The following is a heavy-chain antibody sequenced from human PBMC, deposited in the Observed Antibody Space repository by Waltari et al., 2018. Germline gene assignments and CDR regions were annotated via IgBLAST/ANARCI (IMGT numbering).Heavy chain of an antibody. Sequence: EVQLVESGGGLVQPGGSLRLSCAASGLSFSTYWMHWVRQGPGKGLVWVARINGSGSTTNHADSVKGRFTISRDNANNTLYLQMNSLRAEDTAVYYCAAPHSTSWYVSDYWGQGALVTVSS. CDR3: AAPHSTSWYVSDY. V-gene: IGHV3-74*01. J-gene: IGHJ4*02. CDR2: INGSGSTT. D-gene: IGHD2-2*01. CDR1: GLSFSTYW.